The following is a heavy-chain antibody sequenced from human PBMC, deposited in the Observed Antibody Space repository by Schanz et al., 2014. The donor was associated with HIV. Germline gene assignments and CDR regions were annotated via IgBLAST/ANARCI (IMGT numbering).Heavy chain of an antibody. Sequence: QVQLVESGGGVVQPGRSLRLSCTASGFTFSTFGMHWVRQAPGKGLECVAVISYDGSKKYYADSVKGRFTISRDNSKSTLYLQMNSLRAEDTAVYYCASTVYPYTGSSDYYYGMDVWGQGTTVTVSS. CDR3: ASTVYPYTGSSDYYYGMDV. D-gene: IGHD6-6*01. J-gene: IGHJ6*02. CDR2: ISYDGSKK. V-gene: IGHV3-30*03. CDR1: GFTFSTFG.